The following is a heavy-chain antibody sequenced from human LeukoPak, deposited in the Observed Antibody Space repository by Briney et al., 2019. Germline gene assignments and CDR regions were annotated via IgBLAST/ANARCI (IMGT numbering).Heavy chain of an antibody. V-gene: IGHV1-46*01. D-gene: IGHD6-19*01. Sequence: ASVKVSCKASGGTFSSYAISWVRQAPGQGLEWMGIINPSGGSTSYAQKFQGRVTMTRDTSTSTVYMELSSLRSEDTAVYYCARATRIAVAGTGWFDYWGQGTLVTVSS. J-gene: IGHJ4*02. CDR2: INPSGGST. CDR1: GGTFSSYA. CDR3: ARATRIAVAGTGWFDY.